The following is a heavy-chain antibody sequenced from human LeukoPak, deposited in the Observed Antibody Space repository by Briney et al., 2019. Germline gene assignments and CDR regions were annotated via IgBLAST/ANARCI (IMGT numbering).Heavy chain of an antibody. CDR3: AREPVSSGYSFDY. CDR2: IYPGDSHT. J-gene: IGHJ4*02. Sequence: GESLKISCKGSGYSFTSYWIGWVRQMPGKGLEWIGIIYPGDSHTRYSPSFQGQVTISADESISTAYLQWSSLKASDTAMYYCAREPVSSGYSFDYWGQGTLVTVSS. D-gene: IGHD3-22*01. CDR1: GYSFTSYW. V-gene: IGHV5-51*01.